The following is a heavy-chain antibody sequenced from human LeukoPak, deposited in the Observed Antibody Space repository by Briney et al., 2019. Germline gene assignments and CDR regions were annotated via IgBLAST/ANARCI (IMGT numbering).Heavy chain of an antibody. Sequence: PSETLSLTCTVSGDSISTYYWSWIRQPAGKGLEWIGRINVGGSINYNPSLKSRLTMSVDTSKNHLSLKLTSVTAADTAVYYCAREQFLGVVYYYYMDVWGKGTTVTVSS. V-gene: IGHV4-4*07. D-gene: IGHD3-3*01. J-gene: IGHJ6*03. CDR2: INVGGSI. CDR1: GDSISTYY. CDR3: AREQFLGVVYYYYMDV.